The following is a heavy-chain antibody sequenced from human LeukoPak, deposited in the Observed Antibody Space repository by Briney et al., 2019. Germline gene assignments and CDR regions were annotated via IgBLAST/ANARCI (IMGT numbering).Heavy chain of an antibody. CDR1: GFTFSSYG. J-gene: IGHJ4*02. D-gene: IGHD6-6*01. Sequence: PGGSLRLSCAASGFTFSSYGMHWVRQAPGKGLEWVAFIRYDGSNKYYADSVKGRFTISRDNSKNTLYLQMNSLRAEDTAVYYCAKDPTWYSSSSGFDYWGQGTLVTVSS. CDR2: IRYDGSNK. V-gene: IGHV3-30*02. CDR3: AKDPTWYSSSSGFDY.